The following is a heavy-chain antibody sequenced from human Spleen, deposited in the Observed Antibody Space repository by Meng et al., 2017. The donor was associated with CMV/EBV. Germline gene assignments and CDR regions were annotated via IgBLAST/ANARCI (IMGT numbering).Heavy chain of an antibody. CDR1: GFTFSSYE. Sequence: GEFLKIPCAGSGFTFSSYELNWVRQAPGKGLEWVSYISSSGSTIYYADSVKGRFTISRDNAKNSLYLQMNSLRAEDTAVYYCAGLAYCGGDCYSDYWGQGTLVTVSS. J-gene: IGHJ4*02. CDR3: AGLAYCGGDCYSDY. D-gene: IGHD2-21*01. V-gene: IGHV3-48*03. CDR2: ISSSGSTI.